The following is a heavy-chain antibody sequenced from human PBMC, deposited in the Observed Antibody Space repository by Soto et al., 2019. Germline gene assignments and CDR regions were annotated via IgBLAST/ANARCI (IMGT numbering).Heavy chain of an antibody. CDR1: GYTFTRYG. Sequence: QGQLVQSGAEVKKPGASVKVSCKASGYTFTRYGISWVRQAPGQGLEWMGWISGYNGDTKYAQKFQGRVTMTIDTPTTPVYMELRSLTSDDTAVYYCAKNGQPPYYYYGMDVWGQGTTVTVSS. CDR3: AKNGQPPYYYYGMDV. V-gene: IGHV1-18*01. CDR2: ISGYNGDT. D-gene: IGHD2-8*01. J-gene: IGHJ6*02.